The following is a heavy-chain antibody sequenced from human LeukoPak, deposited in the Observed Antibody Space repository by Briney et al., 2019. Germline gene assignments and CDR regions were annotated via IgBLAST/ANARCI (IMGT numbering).Heavy chain of an antibody. Sequence: PSETLSLTCTVSGGSISSSAYYWGWIRQPPGKGLEWIGNIFYSGSTYYNPSLKSRVTISVDTSKNQFSLKLSSVTAADTAVYYCARPTRYYYGSGSKPRAFDIWGQGTMVTVSS. J-gene: IGHJ3*02. V-gene: IGHV4-39*07. CDR3: ARPTRYYYGSGSKPRAFDI. CDR1: GGSISSSAYY. CDR2: IFYSGST. D-gene: IGHD3-10*01.